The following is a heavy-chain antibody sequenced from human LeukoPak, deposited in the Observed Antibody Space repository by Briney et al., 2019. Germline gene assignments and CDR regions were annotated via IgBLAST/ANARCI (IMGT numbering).Heavy chain of an antibody. CDR3: ARFKVGSNTTQKNAFDI. V-gene: IGHV3-30*03. J-gene: IGHJ3*02. CDR2: ISFDATKE. D-gene: IGHD1-26*01. CDR1: GFNFSDVW. Sequence: HPGGSLRLSCSASGFNFSDVWMSWVRQAPGKGLEWVAVISFDATKEYFAKSVKGRFTISRDNSKSTLFLQMDSLRVEDTALYFCARFKVGSNTTQKNAFDIWGRGTVVTVSS.